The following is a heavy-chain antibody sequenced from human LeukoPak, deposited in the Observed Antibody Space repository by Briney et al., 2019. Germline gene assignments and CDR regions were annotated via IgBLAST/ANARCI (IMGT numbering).Heavy chain of an antibody. Sequence: GSSVKVSFKSTGYTFTRYYIHLVRQAPGQGLEWMGFINPNSGGTNYAQKFQGRVTITRDTSISTAYMELSMLRSDDTAVYYCARDFIFYLILTGYYYLYHFDQWGQGTLVTVSS. CDR1: GYTFTRYY. CDR2: INPNSGGT. D-gene: IGHD3-9*01. V-gene: IGHV1-2*02. CDR3: ARDFIFYLILTGYYYLYHFDQ. J-gene: IGHJ4*02.